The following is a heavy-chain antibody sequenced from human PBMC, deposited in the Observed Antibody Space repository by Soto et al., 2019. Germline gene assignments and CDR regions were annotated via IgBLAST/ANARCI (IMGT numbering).Heavy chain of an antibody. Sequence: QVQLQESGPGLVKPSATLSLTCTVSGGSISSYYWSWIRQPAGKGLEWIGRIYTSGHTNYNPSLKSRVTMSGDTSKNKFSLKLSSVTAADTAVFYCARGTDFWSGSMYGIDVWGQGTTVTVSS. CDR1: GGSISSYY. V-gene: IGHV4-4*07. CDR2: IYTSGHT. J-gene: IGHJ6*02. D-gene: IGHD3-3*01. CDR3: ARGTDFWSGSMYGIDV.